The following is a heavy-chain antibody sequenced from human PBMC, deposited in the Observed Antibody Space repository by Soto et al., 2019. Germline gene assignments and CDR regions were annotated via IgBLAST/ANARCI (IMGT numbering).Heavy chain of an antibody. CDR2: ISAYNGNT. D-gene: IGHD4-4*01. V-gene: IGHV1-18*01. CDR3: ARDSYAPVTTALDI. CDR1: GGTFSNYA. J-gene: IGHJ3*02. Sequence: GASVKVSCKASGGTFSNYAISWVRQAPGQGLEWMGWISAYNGNTNYAQKLQGRVTMTTDTSTSTAYMELRSLRSDDTAVYYCARDSYAPVTTALDIWGQGTMVTVSS.